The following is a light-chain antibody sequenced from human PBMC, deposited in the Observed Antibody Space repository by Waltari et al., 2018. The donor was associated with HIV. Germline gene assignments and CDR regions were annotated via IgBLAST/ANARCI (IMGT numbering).Light chain of an antibody. Sequence: IQMTQSPSALSASVGDTVTITCRASQKISRYLNWYQKKVGEAPKLLVYGASSIQSGVPARFRGSGSGSEYFLSISSLKSDDFATYFCQQSYGAPFTFG. V-gene: IGKV1-39*01. CDR3: QQSYGAPFT. CDR2: GAS. CDR1: QKISRY. J-gene: IGKJ5*01.